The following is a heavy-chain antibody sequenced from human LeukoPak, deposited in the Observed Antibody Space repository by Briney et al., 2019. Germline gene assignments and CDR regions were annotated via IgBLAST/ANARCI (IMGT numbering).Heavy chain of an antibody. J-gene: IGHJ4*02. Sequence: GGSLRLSCAASGFTFSSYAMHWVRQAPGKGLEWVAVISYDGSNKYYADSVKGRFTISRDNSKNTLYLEMNSLRAEDTAVYYCVKDDNSGYVPPPSDYWGQGTLVTVSS. V-gene: IGHV3-30-3*01. CDR3: VKDDNSGYVPPPSDY. CDR1: GFTFSSYA. D-gene: IGHD3-22*01. CDR2: ISYDGSNK.